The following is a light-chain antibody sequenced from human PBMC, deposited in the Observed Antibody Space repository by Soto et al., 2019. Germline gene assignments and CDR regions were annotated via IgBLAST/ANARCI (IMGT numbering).Light chain of an antibody. Sequence: EIEMTQSPGTLSLSPGERATLSCRASQSVSSSYLAWYQQKPGQAPRLLIYGASSRATGIADRFSGSGSGTDFTLTISRLEAEDFAVYYCQQYGSSPRTFGQGTKVDIK. J-gene: IGKJ1*01. V-gene: IGKV3-20*01. CDR1: QSVSSSY. CDR2: GAS. CDR3: QQYGSSPRT.